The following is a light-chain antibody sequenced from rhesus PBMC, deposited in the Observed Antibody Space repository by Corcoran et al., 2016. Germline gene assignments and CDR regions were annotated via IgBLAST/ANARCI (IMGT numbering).Light chain of an antibody. CDR2: RAS. V-gene: IGKV1-69*01. CDR1: QGISNG. CDR3: QQHDNSPFT. Sequence: DIQMTQSPSSLSASVGDRVTITCRASQGISNGLAWYQQKPGKAPKLLIYRASNLETGVPSRFSGSGSVTDFTLTISSLQPEDIADYYCQQHDNSPFTFGPGTKLDIK. J-gene: IGKJ3*01.